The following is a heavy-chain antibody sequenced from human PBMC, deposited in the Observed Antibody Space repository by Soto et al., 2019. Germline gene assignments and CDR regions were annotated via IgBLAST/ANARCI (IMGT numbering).Heavy chain of an antibody. CDR2: IYPGDSDT. Sequence: GESLKISCKGSGYSFTSYWIGWVRQMPGKGLEWMGIIYPGDSDTRYSPSFQGQVTISADKSISTAYLQWSSLKASDTAMYYCARIVDTAMALGPYYFDYWGQGTLVTVSS. D-gene: IGHD5-18*01. CDR3: ARIVDTAMALGPYYFDY. CDR1: GYSFTSYW. V-gene: IGHV5-51*01. J-gene: IGHJ4*02.